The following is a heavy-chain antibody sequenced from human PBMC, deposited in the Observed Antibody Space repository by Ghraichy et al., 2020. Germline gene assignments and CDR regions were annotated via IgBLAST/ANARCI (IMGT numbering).Heavy chain of an antibody. J-gene: IGHJ4*02. CDR2: IFYSGST. CDR3: ASSFSHPYYFDY. D-gene: IGHD2-2*01. V-gene: IGHV4-39*01. Sequence: SETLSLTCTVSGGSISSSSYYWGWIRQPPGKGLDWVGNIFYSGSTYYNPSLKSRVTISVDTSKNQFSLKLSSVTAADTAVYYCASSFSHPYYFDYWGQGTLVTVSS. CDR1: GGSISSSSYY.